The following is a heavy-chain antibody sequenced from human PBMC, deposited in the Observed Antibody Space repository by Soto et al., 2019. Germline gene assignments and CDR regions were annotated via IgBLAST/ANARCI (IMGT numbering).Heavy chain of an antibody. CDR2: IIPIFGPP. Sequence: QVQLVQSGAEVKKPGSSVKVSCKASGGTFSSYAISWVRQAPGQGLEWMGGIIPIFGPPNYAQRFQDRVTITTDESTSTAYMEVSILPSEDTAVYYCSKDRRGRDGYNFGTRYYYGMDVWGQGTTVTVSS. V-gene: IGHV1-69*01. CDR3: SKDRRGRDGYNFGTRYYYGMDV. J-gene: IGHJ6*02. D-gene: IGHD5-12*01. CDR1: GGTFSSYA.